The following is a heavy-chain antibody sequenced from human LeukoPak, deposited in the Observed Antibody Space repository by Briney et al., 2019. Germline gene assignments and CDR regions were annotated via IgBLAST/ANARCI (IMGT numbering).Heavy chain of an antibody. Sequence: ASVKVSCKASGYTFTGYYIHWVRQAPGQGLEWMGWINPNSGDTNYAQKFQGGVTMTRDTSITTAYMELSRLRSDDTAVYYCARPSGMAAAGTLLSFDPWGQGTLVTVSS. CDR1: GYTFTGYY. D-gene: IGHD6-13*01. CDR3: ARPSGMAAAGTLLSFDP. V-gene: IGHV1-2*02. J-gene: IGHJ5*02. CDR2: INPNSGDT.